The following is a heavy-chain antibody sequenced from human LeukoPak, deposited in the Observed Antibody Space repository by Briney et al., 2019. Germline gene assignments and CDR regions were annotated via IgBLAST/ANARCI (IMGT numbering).Heavy chain of an antibody. CDR1: GGSIGGSY. D-gene: IGHD2-2*01. J-gene: IGHJ4*02. V-gene: IGHV4-4*07. CDR2: FYTSGSA. Sequence: SETLSLTCTVSGGSIGGSYWSWIRQPAGKGLEWIGRFYTSGSANYNPSLKSRVSMSVDTSKNQLSLKLTSVTAADTAVYYCARGGGASPSDYWGQGILVTVSS. CDR3: ARGGGASPSDY.